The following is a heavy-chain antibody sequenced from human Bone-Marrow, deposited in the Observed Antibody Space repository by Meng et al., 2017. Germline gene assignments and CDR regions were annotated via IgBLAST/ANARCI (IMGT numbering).Heavy chain of an antibody. J-gene: IGHJ4*02. CDR1: SGSINSSF. D-gene: IGHD6-6*01. CDR2: ISYSGST. Sequence: QVKLRGSGPGLVKPSETLSLTCTVSSGSINSSFWSWIRQPPGKGPEWIGYISYSGSTNYNPSLKSRVTISVDTSKNQFSLKLSSVTAADTAVYYCARAIATRPDVFDYWGQGTLVTVSS. CDR3: ARAIATRPDVFDY. V-gene: IGHV4-59*01.